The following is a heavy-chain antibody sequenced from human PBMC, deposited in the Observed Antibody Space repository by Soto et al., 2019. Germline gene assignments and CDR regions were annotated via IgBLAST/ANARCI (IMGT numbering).Heavy chain of an antibody. CDR3: SKCLPGKLLHTCFDS. V-gene: IGHV3-23*01. CDR2: ITGTGGST. D-gene: IGHD1-7*01. J-gene: IGHJ5*01. Sequence: EVQLLESGGGLVQPGGSLRLSCAASGFTFSNYAMNWVRQAPGKGLEWVSSITGTGGSTYYADSVRGRFTISRDNSNNTNYLLMSRLKVEETAVYYCSKCLPGKLLHTCFDSWGQGTLVTVSS. CDR1: GFTFSNYA.